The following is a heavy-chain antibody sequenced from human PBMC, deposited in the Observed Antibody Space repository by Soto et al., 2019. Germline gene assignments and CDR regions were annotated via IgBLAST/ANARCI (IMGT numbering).Heavy chain of an antibody. V-gene: IGHV3-15*01. Sequence: GSLRLACSASGFTFSNAWMTWVRQAPGKGLEWVVRIKSKTDGGTTEYAAPVKGRFTISRDDSKNTVYLQMNSLKTEDTGVYYCTTDFSFWGLGTLVTVYS. CDR3: TTDFSF. J-gene: IGHJ4*02. CDR2: IKSKTDGGTT. D-gene: IGHD3-16*02. CDR1: GFTFSNAW.